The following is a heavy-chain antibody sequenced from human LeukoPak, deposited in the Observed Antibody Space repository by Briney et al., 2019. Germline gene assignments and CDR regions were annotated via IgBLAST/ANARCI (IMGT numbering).Heavy chain of an antibody. CDR1: GGSISSGGYS. D-gene: IGHD3-3*01. CDR2: IYHSGST. J-gene: IGHJ5*01. Sequence: SGTLSLTCTVSGGSISSGGYSWSWIRQPPGKGLEWIGYIYHSGSTYYNPSLKSRVTISVDRSKNQFSLKLSSVTAADTAVYYCARGGVHYDFWSGYYTGGYNWFDSWGQGTLVTVSS. CDR3: ARGGVHYDFWSGYYTGGYNWFDS. V-gene: IGHV4-30-2*01.